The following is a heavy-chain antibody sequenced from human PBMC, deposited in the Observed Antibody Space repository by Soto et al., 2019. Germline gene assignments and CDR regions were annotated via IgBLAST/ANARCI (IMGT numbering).Heavy chain of an antibody. CDR1: GFTFNNFW. CDR3: TKDGSGTMNN. CDR2: INQDGSEK. V-gene: IGHV3-7*01. J-gene: IGHJ4*02. Sequence: EVQLVESGENLVQSGGSLRLTCVGSGFTFNNFWMSWVRQAPGKGLEWVANINQDGSEKYYVDSVKGRFTISRDRPRNSLSLQMDSLRVEDAGIYYCTKDGSGTMNNWGQGTLVTVSS. D-gene: IGHD1-1*01.